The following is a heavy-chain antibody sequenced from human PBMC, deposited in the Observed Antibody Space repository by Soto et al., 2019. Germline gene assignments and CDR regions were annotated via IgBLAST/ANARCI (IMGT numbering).Heavy chain of an antibody. V-gene: IGHV2-26*03. CDR2: IFSNDEK. CDR1: GFSLSNARRG. D-gene: IGHD6-13*01. Sequence: QVTLKESGPVLVKPTETLTLTCTISGFSLSNARRGVSWIRQPPGNALEWLAHIFSNDEKSYSTSLKSRLTISKDISKSQVVLTMTNKDPVDTATYYCARIGGAAAGYNSFDAWGQGTLVTVSS. J-gene: IGHJ5*02. CDR3: ARIGGAAAGYNSFDA.